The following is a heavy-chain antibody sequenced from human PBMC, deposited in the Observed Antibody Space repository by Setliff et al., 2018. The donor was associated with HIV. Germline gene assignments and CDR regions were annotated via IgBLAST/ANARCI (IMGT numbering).Heavy chain of an antibody. CDR1: GGSASNSRYY. V-gene: IGHV4-39*01. CDR3: ASRVYYYDSNNFLREEGFDP. J-gene: IGHJ5*02. D-gene: IGHD3-22*01. Sequence: SETLSLTCTVSGGSASNSRYYWAWIRQPPGKGLEYIGSIHYNERTYYNPSLKSRVAISIDTSKNQFSLNLTSVTAADTAVYYCASRVYYYDSNNFLREEGFDPWGQGTPVTVSS. CDR2: IHYNERT.